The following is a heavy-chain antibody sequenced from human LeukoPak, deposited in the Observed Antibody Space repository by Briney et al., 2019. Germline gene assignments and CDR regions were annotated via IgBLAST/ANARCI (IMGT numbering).Heavy chain of an antibody. CDR3: ARARGGYSDWFDP. CDR2: IYSGDST. D-gene: IGHD3-10*01. V-gene: IGHV3-53*01. Sequence: GGSLRLSCAASGFTVSSNYMSWVRQAPGKGLEWVSVIYSGDSTYYADSVKGRFTISRDNSKNTLYLQMNSLRAEDTAVYYCARARGGYSDWFDPWGQGTLVTVSS. J-gene: IGHJ5*02. CDR1: GFTVSSNY.